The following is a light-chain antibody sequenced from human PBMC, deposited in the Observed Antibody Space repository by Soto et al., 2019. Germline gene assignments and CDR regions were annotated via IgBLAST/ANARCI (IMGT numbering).Light chain of an antibody. CDR1: QSVSSN. Sequence: EIVMTQYPATLSVSPGERATLSCRASQSVSSNLAWYQQKPGQAPRLLIYGASTRATGIPARFSGSGSGTEFTLTISSLQSEDFAVYYCQQYNNWPFTFGPETKVDIK. CDR2: GAS. J-gene: IGKJ3*01. V-gene: IGKV3-15*01. CDR3: QQYNNWPFT.